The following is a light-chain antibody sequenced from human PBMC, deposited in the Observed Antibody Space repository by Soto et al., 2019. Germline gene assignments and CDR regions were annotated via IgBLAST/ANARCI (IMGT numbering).Light chain of an antibody. CDR3: QQYASWPLT. CDR1: QSVSSN. CDR2: GAS. Sequence: EIVMTQSPATLSVSPGERATLSCRASQSVSSNLAWYQQKPGQAPRLLIYGASTRATGIPARFSGSGSGTEFTPPISRLQSEDFAVYYCQQYASWPLTFGGGTKVEIK. V-gene: IGKV3-15*01. J-gene: IGKJ4*01.